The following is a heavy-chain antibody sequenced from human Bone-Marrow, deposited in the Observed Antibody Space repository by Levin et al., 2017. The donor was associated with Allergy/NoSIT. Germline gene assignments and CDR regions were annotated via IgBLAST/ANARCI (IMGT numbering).Heavy chain of an antibody. V-gene: IGHV1-2*02. J-gene: IGHJ4*02. CDR2: INSNSGGT. CDR1: GYAFSGYY. D-gene: IGHD3-10*01. CDR3: ARGVFTGRPHFDH. Sequence: ASVKVSCKASGYAFSGYYLHWVRQAPGQGLEWMGWINSNSGGTNWTQKFQGRVTMTRDTSISTAYMELSRLRSDDTAVYYCARGVFTGRPHFDHWGQGTLVTVSS.